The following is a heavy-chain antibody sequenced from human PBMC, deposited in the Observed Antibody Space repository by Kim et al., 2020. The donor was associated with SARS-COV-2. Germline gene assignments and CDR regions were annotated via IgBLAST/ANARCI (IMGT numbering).Heavy chain of an antibody. D-gene: IGHD3-3*01. CDR3: ARVMRGRITIFGVVGAFDY. J-gene: IGHJ4*02. Sequence: KSRVTISVDTSKTQFSLKLSSVAAADTAVYYCARVMRGRITIFGVVGAFDYWGQGTLVTVSS. V-gene: IGHV4-31*02.